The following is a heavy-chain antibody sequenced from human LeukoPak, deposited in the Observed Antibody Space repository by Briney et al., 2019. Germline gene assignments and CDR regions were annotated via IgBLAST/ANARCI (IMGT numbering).Heavy chain of an antibody. CDR3: ARASKYYYDGSGYYYDY. CDR2: ISSNGGST. Sequence: PGGSLRLSCAASGFTFSSYAMQWVRQAPGKGLEYVSAISSNGGSTYYANSVKGRFTISRDNSKNTLYLQMGSLRAEDMAVYYCARASKYYYDGSGYYYDYWGQGTLVTVSS. D-gene: IGHD3-22*01. V-gene: IGHV3-64*01. J-gene: IGHJ4*02. CDR1: GFTFSSYA.